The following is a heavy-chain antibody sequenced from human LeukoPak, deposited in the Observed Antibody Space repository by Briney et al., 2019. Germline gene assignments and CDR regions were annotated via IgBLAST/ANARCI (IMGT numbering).Heavy chain of an antibody. CDR1: GFTFSSYW. V-gene: IGHV3-7*01. CDR3: ARRAVADSYDAFDM. D-gene: IGHD6-19*01. CDR2: IKQDGSEK. Sequence: LPGGSLRLSCAASGFTFSSYWMSWVRQAPGKGLEWVANIKQDGSEKYYVDSVKGRFIISRDNAKNSLYLQMNSLRAEDTAVYYCARRAVADSYDAFDMWGQGTMVTVSS. J-gene: IGHJ3*02.